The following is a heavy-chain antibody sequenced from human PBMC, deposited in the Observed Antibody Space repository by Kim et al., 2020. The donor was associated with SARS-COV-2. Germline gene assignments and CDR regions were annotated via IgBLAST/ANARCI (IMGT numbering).Heavy chain of an antibody. CDR1: GGSMSSYY. Sequence: SETLSLTCTVSGGSMSSYYWSWIRQPPGKGLEWIGYIYYSGSTNYNPSLKSRVTISVDTSKNQFSLKLSSVTAADTAVYYCASWMRDYYDSSGYYPLWGQGTLVTVSS. V-gene: IGHV4-59*08. CDR2: IYYSGST. D-gene: IGHD3-22*01. J-gene: IGHJ4*02. CDR3: ASWMRDYYDSSGYYPL.